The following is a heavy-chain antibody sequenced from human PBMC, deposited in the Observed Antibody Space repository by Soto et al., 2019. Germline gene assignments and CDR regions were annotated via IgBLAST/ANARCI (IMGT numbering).Heavy chain of an antibody. CDR3: ARVPGYSSIFIDY. CDR2: IYYSGST. CDR1: GGSISSGDCY. Sequence: SETLSLTCTVSGGSISSGDCYWSWIRQPPGKGLEWIGYIYYSGSTYYNPSLKSRVTISVDTSKNQFSLKLSSVTAADTAVYYCARVPGYSSIFIDYWGQGTLVTVSS. V-gene: IGHV4-30-4*01. J-gene: IGHJ4*02. D-gene: IGHD6-19*01.